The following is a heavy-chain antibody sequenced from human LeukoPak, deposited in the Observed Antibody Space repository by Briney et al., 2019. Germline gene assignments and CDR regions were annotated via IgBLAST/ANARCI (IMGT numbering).Heavy chain of an antibody. D-gene: IGHD2-21*01. CDR1: GFTFSSYS. V-gene: IGHV3-21*01. Sequence: GGSLRLSCAASGFTFSSYSMNWVRQAPGKGLEWVSSISSSSSYIYYADSVKGRFTISRGNAKNSLYLQMNSLRAEDTAVYYCARDPALRLGSEGYAFDIWGQGTMVTVSS. CDR3: ARDPALRLGSEGYAFDI. CDR2: ISSSSSYI. J-gene: IGHJ3*02.